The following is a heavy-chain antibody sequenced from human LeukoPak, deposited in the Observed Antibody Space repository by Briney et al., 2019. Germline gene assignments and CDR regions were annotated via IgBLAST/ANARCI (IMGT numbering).Heavy chain of an antibody. J-gene: IGHJ4*02. D-gene: IGHD3-22*01. Sequence: GGSLRLSCAASGFTFSSYAMHWVRQAPGKGLEWVAVISYDESNKYYTDSVRGRFTISRDNSKNTLYLQMNSLGAEDTAVYYCARVSYYDSSGYYFLSYVDYWGQGTLVTVSS. CDR3: ARVSYYDSSGYYFLSYVDY. CDR2: ISYDESNK. CDR1: GFTFSSYA. V-gene: IGHV3-30*14.